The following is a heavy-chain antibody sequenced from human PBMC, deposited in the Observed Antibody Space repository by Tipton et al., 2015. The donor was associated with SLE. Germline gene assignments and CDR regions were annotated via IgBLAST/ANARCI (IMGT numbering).Heavy chain of an antibody. D-gene: IGHD5-18*01. J-gene: IGHJ4*02. V-gene: IGHV4-38-2*01. CDR1: GYSISSDYY. CDR2: IYYSGST. Sequence: TLSLTCAVSGYSISSDYYWGWIRQPPGKGLEWIGSIYYSGSTYYNPSLKSRVTISVDTSKNQFSLKLSSVTAADTAVYYCARMNSYGLYWGQGTLVTVSS. CDR3: ARMNSYGLY.